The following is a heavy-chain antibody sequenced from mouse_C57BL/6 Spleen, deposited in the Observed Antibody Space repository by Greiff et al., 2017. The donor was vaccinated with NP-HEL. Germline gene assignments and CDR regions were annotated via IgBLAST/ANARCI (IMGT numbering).Heavy chain of an antibody. CDR2: IYPGDGDT. CDR3: ARSVDSSGYTDFDY. Sequence: QVQLQQSGPELVKPGASVKISCKASGYAFSSSWMNWVKQRPGKGLEWIGRIYPGDGDTNYNGKFKGKATLTADKSSSTAYMQLSSLTSEDSAVYFCARSVDSSGYTDFDYWGQGTTLTVSS. J-gene: IGHJ2*01. D-gene: IGHD3-2*02. CDR1: GYAFSSSW. V-gene: IGHV1-82*01.